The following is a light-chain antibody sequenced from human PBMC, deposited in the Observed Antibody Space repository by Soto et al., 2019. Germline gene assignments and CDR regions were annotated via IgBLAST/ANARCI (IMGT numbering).Light chain of an antibody. CDR2: KAS. V-gene: IGKV1-5*03. Sequence: DIQMTQSPSTLSASVGDSVSINCRASQSISAWLAWYQQKPGKAPRLLIYKASTLEIGVPSRFTGSGSGTDFTLTVNSLQPEDFATYYCQQSYSSPTTFGQGTRLEIK. J-gene: IGKJ5*01. CDR1: QSISAW. CDR3: QQSYSSPTT.